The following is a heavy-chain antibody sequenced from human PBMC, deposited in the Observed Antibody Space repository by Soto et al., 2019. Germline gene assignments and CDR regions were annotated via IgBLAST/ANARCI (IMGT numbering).Heavy chain of an antibody. CDR2: IGTAGDT. CDR3: ARGGSNSGSHWGHHFDY. V-gene: IGHV3-13*01. J-gene: IGHJ4*02. D-gene: IGHD1-26*01. Sequence: EVQLVESGGGLVQPGGSLRLSCAASGFTFSSYDMHWVRQATGKGLEWVSAIGTAGDTYYPGSVKGRFTISRENAKNSLYLQMNSLRAEDTAVYYCARGGSNSGSHWGHHFDYWGQGTLVTVSS. CDR1: GFTFSSYD.